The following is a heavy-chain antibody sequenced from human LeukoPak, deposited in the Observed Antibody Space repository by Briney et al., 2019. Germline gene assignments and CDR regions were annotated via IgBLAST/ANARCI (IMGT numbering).Heavy chain of an antibody. D-gene: IGHD5-18*01. CDR3: ARGHGKRGYSYGWVYFDY. J-gene: IGHJ4*02. CDR2: IYYSGST. CDR1: GGSISSYY. Sequence: SETLSLTCTVSGGSISSYYWSWIRQPPGKGLEWIGYIYYSGSTNYNPSLKSRVTISVDTSKNQFSLKLSSVTAADTAVYYCARGHGKRGYSYGWVYFDYWGQGTLVTVSS. V-gene: IGHV4-59*12.